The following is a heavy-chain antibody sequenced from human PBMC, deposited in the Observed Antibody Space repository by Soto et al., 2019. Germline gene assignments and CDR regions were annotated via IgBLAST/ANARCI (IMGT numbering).Heavy chain of an antibody. CDR1: GGSVNSGSYY. CDR2: IFYTGIT. Sequence: QVQLQESGPGLVKPSETLSLTCTVSGGSVNSGSYYWNWVRQPPGKALEWIGFIFYTGITNYSPSLRSRVTISLDTTKNQFSLNLTSVTAADTAVYYCARRIAGSPRYFDSWGQGGRVTVSS. J-gene: IGHJ4*02. D-gene: IGHD1-1*01. V-gene: IGHV4-61*01. CDR3: ARRIAGSPRYFDS.